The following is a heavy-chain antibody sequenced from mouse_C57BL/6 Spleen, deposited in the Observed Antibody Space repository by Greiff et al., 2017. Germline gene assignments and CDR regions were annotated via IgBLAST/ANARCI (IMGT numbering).Heavy chain of an antibody. Sequence: EVMLVESEGGLVQPGSSMKLSCTASGFTFSDYYMAWVRQVPEKGLEWVANINYDGSSTYYLDSLKSRFIISRDNAKNILYLQMSSLKSEDTATYYCARGGLLSDYAMDYWGQGTSVTVSS. CDR3: ARGGLLSDYAMDY. V-gene: IGHV5-16*01. CDR2: INYDGSST. J-gene: IGHJ4*01. D-gene: IGHD2-10*01. CDR1: GFTFSDYY.